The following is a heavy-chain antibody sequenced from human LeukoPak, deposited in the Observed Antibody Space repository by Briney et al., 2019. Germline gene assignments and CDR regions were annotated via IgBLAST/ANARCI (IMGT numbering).Heavy chain of an antibody. J-gene: IGHJ4*02. Sequence: GGSLRLSCAASGFTFDDYGMSWVRQAPGKGLEWVANIKQDGSEKYYVDSVKGRFTISRDNARNSLYLQMNSLRAEDTAVYYCAKARSLFYGSGSYCDWGQGTLVTVSS. D-gene: IGHD3-10*01. CDR2: IKQDGSEK. CDR1: GFTFDDYG. CDR3: AKARSLFYGSGSYCD. V-gene: IGHV3-7*03.